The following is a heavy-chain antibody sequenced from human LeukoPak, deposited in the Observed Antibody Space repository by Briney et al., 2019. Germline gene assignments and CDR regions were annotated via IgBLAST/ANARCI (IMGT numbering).Heavy chain of an antibody. CDR3: AKDHLNRGWSYFDS. CDR1: GFTFTSYV. D-gene: IGHD6-19*01. J-gene: IGHJ4*02. CDR2: ISSDGSPK. Sequence: GGSLRLSCEVSGFTFTSYVMHWVRQAPGKGLEWVAIISSDGSPKSYADSVKGRFTISRDNSKNTVYLQMNSLRAEDTAVYYCAKDHLNRGWSYFDSWGKGTLVTVSS. V-gene: IGHV3-30*18.